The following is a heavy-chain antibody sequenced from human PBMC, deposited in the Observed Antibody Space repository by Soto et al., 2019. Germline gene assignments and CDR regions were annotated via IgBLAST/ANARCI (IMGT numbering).Heavy chain of an antibody. Sequence: ASVKVSCKASGYTFTSYGISWVRQAPGQGLEWMGWISAYNGNTNYAQKLQGRVIMTTDTSTGTAYMELRSLRSDDTAVYYCAREGPDYYDSNGPTIHDAFDIWGQGTMVTV. CDR3: AREGPDYYDSNGPTIHDAFDI. D-gene: IGHD3-22*01. V-gene: IGHV1-18*01. CDR2: ISAYNGNT. J-gene: IGHJ3*02. CDR1: GYTFTSYG.